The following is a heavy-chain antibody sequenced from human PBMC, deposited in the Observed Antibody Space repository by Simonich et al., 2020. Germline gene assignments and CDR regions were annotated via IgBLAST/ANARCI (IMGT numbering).Heavy chain of an antibody. CDR3: ARSTTGTTAFDI. V-gene: IGHV1-18*01. CDR2: ISAYKCNT. Sequence: QVQLVQSGAEVKKPGASVKVYCTASGSTFPSYGISWGRQAPGQGLEWMGFISAYKCNTNYAQQLQGRVTLTTDTSTSTAYMELRSLRSDDTAVYYCARSTTGTTAFDIWGQGTMVTVSS. D-gene: IGHD1-1*01. J-gene: IGHJ3*02. CDR1: GSTFPSYG.